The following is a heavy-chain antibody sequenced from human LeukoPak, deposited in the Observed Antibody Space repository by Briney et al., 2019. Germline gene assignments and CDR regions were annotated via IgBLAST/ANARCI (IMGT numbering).Heavy chain of an antibody. CDR2: ISGSGGST. J-gene: IGHJ6*03. CDR1: GFTFSSYA. V-gene: IGHV3-23*01. CDR3: AKASDYDFWSGYYPNYYYYYYMDV. D-gene: IGHD3-3*01. Sequence: PGGSLRLSCAASGFTFSSYAMSWVRQAPGKGLEWVSAISGSGGSTYYADSVKGRFTISRDNSKNTLYLQVNSLRAEDTAVYYCAKASDYDFWSGYYPNYYYYYYMDVWGKGTTVTVSS.